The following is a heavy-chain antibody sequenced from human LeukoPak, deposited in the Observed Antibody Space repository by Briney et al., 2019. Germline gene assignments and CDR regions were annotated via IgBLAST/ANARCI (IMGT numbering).Heavy chain of an antibody. CDR1: GFTFSNYY. D-gene: IGHD1-1*01. J-gene: IGHJ3*02. CDR2: ISSRASNK. CDR3: GREGWNLNALDI. V-gene: IGHV3-11*04. Sequence: GGSLRLSCAASGFTFSNYYMSWVRQAPGKGLVWVSYISSRASNKEYADSVKGRFTISRDNSKNSLYLQMDSLRAEDGAIYFFGREGWNLNALDIWGEGSTVTVSP.